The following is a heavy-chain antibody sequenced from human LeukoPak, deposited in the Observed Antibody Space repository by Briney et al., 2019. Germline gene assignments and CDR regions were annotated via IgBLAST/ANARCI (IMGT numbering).Heavy chain of an antibody. V-gene: IGHV3-7*01. CDR1: GFIFDDYA. CDR2: IMKDGSEK. J-gene: IGHJ5*02. Sequence: GGSLRLSCAASGFIFDDYAMSWVRQATGKGLEWVANIMKDGSEKYYVDSVKGRFTISRDNANKLLYLQMNSLRAEDTAVYYCARVVLGIQSWFDPWGQGTLVTVSS. CDR3: ARVVLGIQSWFDP. D-gene: IGHD3-16*01.